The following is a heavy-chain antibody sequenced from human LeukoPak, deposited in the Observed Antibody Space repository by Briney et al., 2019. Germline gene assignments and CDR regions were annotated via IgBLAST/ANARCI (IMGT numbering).Heavy chain of an antibody. CDR1: GFTFSSYA. V-gene: IGHV3-30-3*01. CDR2: ISYDGSNK. D-gene: IGHD4-23*01. CDR3: AKDQSDYGGNSYFDY. J-gene: IGHJ4*02. Sequence: GRSLRLSCAASGFTFSSYAMHWVRQAPGKGLEWVAVISYDGSNKYYADSVKGRFTISRDNSKNTLYLQMNSLRAEDTAVYYCAKDQSDYGGNSYFDYWGQGTLVTVSS.